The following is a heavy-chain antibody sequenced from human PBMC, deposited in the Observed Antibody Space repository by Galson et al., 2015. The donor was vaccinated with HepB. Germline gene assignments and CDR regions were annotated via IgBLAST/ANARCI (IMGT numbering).Heavy chain of an antibody. CDR1: GFTFSHYG. Sequence: SLRLSCAASGFTFSHYGMHWVRQAPGKGLEWVAVISYDGSNRYYADSVKGRFTISRDKSKNTLYLQMNSLRAEDTAVYYCAKGLGIQLPDYFDYWGQGTLVTVSS. CDR3: AKGLGIQLPDYFDY. V-gene: IGHV3-30*18. D-gene: IGHD5-18*01. CDR2: ISYDGSNR. J-gene: IGHJ4*02.